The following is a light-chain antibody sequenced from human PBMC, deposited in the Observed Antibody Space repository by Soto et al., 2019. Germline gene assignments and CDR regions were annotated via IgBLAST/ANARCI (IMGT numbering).Light chain of an antibody. J-gene: IGKJ1*01. Sequence: EIVLTQSPGTLSLSPGERATLSCRASQSVSSSYLAWYQHKPGQAPRLLIYGTSSRASGIPDRFSCRGYVPNFILTMSSLETEDFEVYYYQQYGSSLTFGQGTKFEI. CDR1: QSVSSSY. CDR2: GTS. CDR3: QQYGSSLT. V-gene: IGKV3-20*01.